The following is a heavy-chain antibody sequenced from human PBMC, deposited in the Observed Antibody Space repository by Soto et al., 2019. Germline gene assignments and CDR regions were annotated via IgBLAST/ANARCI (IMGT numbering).Heavy chain of an antibody. D-gene: IGHD6-19*01. V-gene: IGHV4-59*01. CDR3: ARVIGGWYEHDY. CDR1: GGSISSYF. J-gene: IGHJ4*01. Sequence: SETLSLTCTVSGGSISSYFWSWIRQPPGKGLEWIGYIYYSGSTKYNPSVKSRVTMSVDTSKNQFSLKLSSVTAADTAVYYCARVIGGWYEHDYWGHGTLVTVSS. CDR2: IYYSGST.